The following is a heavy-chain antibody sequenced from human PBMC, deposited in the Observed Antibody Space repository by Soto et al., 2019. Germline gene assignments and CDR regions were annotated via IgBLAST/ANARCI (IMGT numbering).Heavy chain of an antibody. CDR1: GYTFTIYY. CDR3: AMVMVVAATLDY. Sequence: GASVKVSCKASGYTFTIYYMHWVLQAPGQGLEWMGIINPSGGSTSYAQKFQGRVTMTRDTSTSTVYMELSSLRSEDTAVYYCAMVMVVAATLDYWGQGTLVTVSS. D-gene: IGHD2-15*01. J-gene: IGHJ4*02. V-gene: IGHV1-46*01. CDR2: INPSGGST.